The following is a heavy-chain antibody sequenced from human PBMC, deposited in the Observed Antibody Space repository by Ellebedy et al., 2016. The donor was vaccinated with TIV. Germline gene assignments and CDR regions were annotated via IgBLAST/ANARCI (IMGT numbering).Heavy chain of an antibody. D-gene: IGHD2-15*01. J-gene: IGHJ4*02. V-gene: IGHV3-66*01. Sequence: PGGSLRLSCVASGFTFSSNHMNWVRQAPGKGLEWVSVLQSGGTTHYADSVKGRFTISRDNSKNTLYLQMNSLRAEDTAVYYCTKARDGGGSVDYWGQGTLVTVSS. CDR3: TKARDGGGSVDY. CDR2: LQSGGTT. CDR1: GFTFSSNH.